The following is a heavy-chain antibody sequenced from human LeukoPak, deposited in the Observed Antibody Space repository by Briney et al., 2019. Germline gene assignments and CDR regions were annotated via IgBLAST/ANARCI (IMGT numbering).Heavy chain of an antibody. CDR3: ARSGGSYFHAFDY. J-gene: IGHJ4*02. V-gene: IGHV1-69*13. CDR2: IIPIFGTA. D-gene: IGHD1-26*01. Sequence: SVKVSCKASGGTFSSYAISWVRQAPGQGLEWMGGIIPIFGTANYAQKFQGRVTITADESTSTAYMELSSLRSEDTAVYYCARSGGSYFHAFDYWGQGTLVTVSS. CDR1: GGTFSSYA.